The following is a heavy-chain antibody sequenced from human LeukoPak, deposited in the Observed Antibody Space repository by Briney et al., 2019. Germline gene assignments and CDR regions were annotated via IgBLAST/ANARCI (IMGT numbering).Heavy chain of an antibody. Sequence: SVKVSCKASGGTFSSYAISWVRQAPGQGLEWMGGIIPIFGTANYAQKFQGRVTITADESTSTAYMELSSLRSEDTAVYYCARGNTMIVVARGAFDIWSQGTMVTVSS. D-gene: IGHD3-22*01. J-gene: IGHJ3*02. CDR1: GGTFSSYA. CDR3: ARGNTMIVVARGAFDI. CDR2: IIPIFGTA. V-gene: IGHV1-69*13.